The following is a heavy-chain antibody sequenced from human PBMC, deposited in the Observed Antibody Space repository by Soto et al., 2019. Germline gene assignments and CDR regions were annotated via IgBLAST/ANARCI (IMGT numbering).Heavy chain of an antibody. D-gene: IGHD5-12*01. J-gene: IGHJ6*03. CDR3: TSRARYSGYGHDYYYMDV. CDR2: IRSKANSYAT. CDR1: GFTFSGSA. Sequence: GGSLRLSCAASGFTFSGSAMHWVRQASGKGLEWVGRIRSKANSYATAYAASVKGRFTISRDDSKNTAYLQMNSLKTEDTAVYYCTSRARYSGYGHDYYYMDVWGKGTTVTVSS. V-gene: IGHV3-73*01.